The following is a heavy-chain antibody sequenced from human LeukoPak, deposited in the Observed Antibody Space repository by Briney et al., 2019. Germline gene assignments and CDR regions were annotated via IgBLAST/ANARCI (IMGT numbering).Heavy chain of an antibody. CDR2: ISSNGGST. V-gene: IGHV3-64D*06. Sequence: SGGSLRLSCSASGFTFSSYAMHWVRQAPGKGLECVSAISSNGGSTYYADSVKGRFTISRDNSKNTLYLQMSSLRAEDTAVYYCVKDQDIAVAGENFDYWGQGTLVTVSS. CDR3: VKDQDIAVAGENFDY. J-gene: IGHJ4*02. CDR1: GFTFSSYA. D-gene: IGHD6-19*01.